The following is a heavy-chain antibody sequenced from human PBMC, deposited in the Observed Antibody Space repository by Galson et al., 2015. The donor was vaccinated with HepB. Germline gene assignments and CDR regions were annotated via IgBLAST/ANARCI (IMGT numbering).Heavy chain of an antibody. D-gene: IGHD3-16*02. V-gene: IGHV1-18*01. CDR1: GYTFTSYG. CDR3: ARVYDYVWGSYRYTGLYFDL. Sequence: SVKVSCKASGYTFTSYGISWVRQAPGQGLEWMGWISAYNGNTNYAQKLQGRVTMTTDTSTSTAYMELRSLRSDDTAVYYCARVYDYVWGSYRYTGLYFDLWGRGTLVTVSS. CDR2: ISAYNGNT. J-gene: IGHJ2*01.